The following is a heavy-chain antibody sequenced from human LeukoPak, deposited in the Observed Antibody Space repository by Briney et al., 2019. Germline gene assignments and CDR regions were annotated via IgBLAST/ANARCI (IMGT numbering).Heavy chain of an antibody. Sequence: GGSLRLSCAASGFTFSSYAMHWVRQAPGKGLGYVSAISSNGGSTYYANSVKGGFTISRDNSKNTLYLQMGSLRAEDMAVYYCARGPRYSSSSYYFDYWGQGTLVTVSS. V-gene: IGHV3-64*01. CDR2: ISSNGGST. J-gene: IGHJ4*02. CDR3: ARGPRYSSSSYYFDY. D-gene: IGHD6-6*01. CDR1: GFTFSSYA.